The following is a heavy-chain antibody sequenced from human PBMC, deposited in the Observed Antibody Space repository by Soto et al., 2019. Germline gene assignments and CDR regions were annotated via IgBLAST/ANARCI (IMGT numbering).Heavy chain of an antibody. J-gene: IGHJ4*02. Sequence: PGGSLRLSCAASGFTFSSYGMHWVRPAPGKGLEWVAVIWYDGSNKYYADSVKGRFTISRDNSKNTLYLQMNSLRAEDTAVYYCARGGRYYYDSSGYYHFDYWGQGTLVTVS. D-gene: IGHD3-22*01. CDR2: IWYDGSNK. CDR3: ARGGRYYYDSSGYYHFDY. V-gene: IGHV3-33*01. CDR1: GFTFSSYG.